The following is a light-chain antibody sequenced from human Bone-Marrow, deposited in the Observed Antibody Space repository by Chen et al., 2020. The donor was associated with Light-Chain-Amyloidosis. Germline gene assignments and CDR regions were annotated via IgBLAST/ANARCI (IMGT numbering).Light chain of an antibody. V-gene: IGLV3-21*02. CDR3: QVWDSGSHHYV. CDR1: NIGSTS. Sequence: SYVLTQPSSVSVAPGQTATIACGGNNIGSTSVHWYQQKPGQAPLLVVYDDSDRPSGIPERVSGSNAGNTATLTISRVEAGDEADYYCQVWDSGSHHYVFGTGTKVTVL. J-gene: IGLJ1*01. CDR2: DDS.